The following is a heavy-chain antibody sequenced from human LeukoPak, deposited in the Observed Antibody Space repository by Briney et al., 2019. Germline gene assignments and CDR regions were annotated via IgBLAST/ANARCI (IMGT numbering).Heavy chain of an antibody. V-gene: IGHV3-7*01. J-gene: IGHJ4*02. D-gene: IGHD1-26*01. CDR1: GFTFSSYW. Sequence: GGSLRLSCAASGFTFSSYWMSWVRQAPGKGLEWVANIKQDESEKYYVDSVKGRFTISRDNAKNSLYLQINSLRAEDTAVYYCARVSGSSLTHYFDYWGQGTLVTVSS. CDR2: IKQDESEK. CDR3: ARVSGSSLTHYFDY.